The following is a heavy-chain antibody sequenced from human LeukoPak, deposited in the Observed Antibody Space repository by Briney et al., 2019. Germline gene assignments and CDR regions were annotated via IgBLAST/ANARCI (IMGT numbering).Heavy chain of an antibody. D-gene: IGHD5-18*01. J-gene: IGHJ4*02. V-gene: IGHV3-64*01. CDR1: GFTFSTHA. CDR2: ISSSGGST. CDR3: ARDRGYRYDY. Sequence: GGSLRLSCAASGFTFSTHAMHWVRQAPGKGLEYISAISSSGGSTYYAKSVKDRFTISRDNSKNTLYLQMGSLRAEDMAVYYCARDRGYRYDYWGQGTLVTVSS.